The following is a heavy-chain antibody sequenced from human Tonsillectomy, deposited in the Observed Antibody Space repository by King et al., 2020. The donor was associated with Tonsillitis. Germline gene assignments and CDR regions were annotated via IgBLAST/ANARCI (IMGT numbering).Heavy chain of an antibody. V-gene: IGHV4-34*01. CDR2: INHSGST. D-gene: IGHD3-22*01. J-gene: IGHJ6*02. Sequence: VQLQQWGAGLLKPSETLSLTCAVYGGSFSGYYWSWIRQPPGKGLEWIGEINHSGSTNYNPSLKSRVTISVDTSKKQFSLKLSSVTAADTAGYYCARCQNPRYYYDSSGYWGVWGQGTTVTVSS. CDR1: GGSFSGYY. CDR3: ARCQNPRYYYDSSGYWGV.